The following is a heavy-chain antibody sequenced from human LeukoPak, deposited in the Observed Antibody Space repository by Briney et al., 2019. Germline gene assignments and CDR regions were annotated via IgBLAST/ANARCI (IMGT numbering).Heavy chain of an antibody. CDR2: IKSKTDGGTT. CDR1: RFTFSNAW. Sequence: GGSLRLSCAASRFTFSNAWMCWVRQAPGKGLEWVGRIKSKTDGGTTDYAEPVKGRFTISRDDSKNTVFLQMNSLKTEDTAVYYCAKLPREYCSNTSCPNWFDTWGQGTLVTVSS. D-gene: IGHD2-2*01. V-gene: IGHV3-15*01. CDR3: AKLPREYCSNTSCPNWFDT. J-gene: IGHJ5*02.